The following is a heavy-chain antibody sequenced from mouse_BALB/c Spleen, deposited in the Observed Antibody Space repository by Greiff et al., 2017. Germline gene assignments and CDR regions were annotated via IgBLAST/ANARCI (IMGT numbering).Heavy chain of an antibody. J-gene: IGHJ3*01. V-gene: IGHV2-6-6*01. CDR2: IWGDGST. CDR1: GFSLTNSG. Sequence: QVQLKESGPGLVAPSQSLSITCTVSGFSLTNSGVHWVRQSPGKGLEWLGVIWGDGSTNYNSSYKSRLSISKDNSKSQVFLKMNSLQTDDTARYYCANGDYWFAYWGQGTLVTVSA. D-gene: IGHD2-13*01. CDR3: ANGDYWFAY.